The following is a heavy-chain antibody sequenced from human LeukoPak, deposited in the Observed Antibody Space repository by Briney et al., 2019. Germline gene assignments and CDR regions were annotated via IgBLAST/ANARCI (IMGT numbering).Heavy chain of an antibody. CDR3: ARVRQDSSGYRALDI. D-gene: IGHD3-22*01. J-gene: IGHJ3*02. CDR1: GFTFSSYA. Sequence: GRSLRLSCVASGFTFSSYAMHWVRQAPGKGLERVTAISYDASNKYYADSVKGRFTISRDNSKNTLYLHMDSLRVEDTAVYYCARVRQDSSGYRALDIWGQGTLVTVSS. CDR2: ISYDASNK. V-gene: IGHV3-30*07.